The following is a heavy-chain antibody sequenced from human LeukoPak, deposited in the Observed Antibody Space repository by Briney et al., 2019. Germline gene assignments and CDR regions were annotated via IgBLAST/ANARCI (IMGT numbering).Heavy chain of an antibody. J-gene: IGHJ4*02. Sequence: GGSLRLSCAASGFTFSSYGMHWVRQAPGKGLEWVAVISYDGSNKYYADSVKGRFTISRDNSKNTLYLQVNSLRAEDTAVYYCAKTYYYDSSGSHDYWGQGTLVTVSS. V-gene: IGHV3-30*18. CDR3: AKTYYYDSSGSHDY. CDR1: GFTFSSYG. D-gene: IGHD3-22*01. CDR2: ISYDGSNK.